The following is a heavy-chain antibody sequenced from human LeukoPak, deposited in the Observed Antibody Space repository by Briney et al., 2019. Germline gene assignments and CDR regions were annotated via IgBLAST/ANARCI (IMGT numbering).Heavy chain of an antibody. CDR2: INRDGSST. CDR3: ARDGARIVAMVRGLISHGFDP. J-gene: IGHJ5*02. Sequence: GGSLRLSCAASGIIFSNYWMHWVRQAPGKGLVWVSRINRDGSSTSYADSVKGRFTISRDNAKNTLYLQMNSLRAEDTAVYYCARDGARIVAMVRGLISHGFDPWGQGTLVTVSS. V-gene: IGHV3-74*01. CDR1: GIIFSNYW. D-gene: IGHD3-10*01.